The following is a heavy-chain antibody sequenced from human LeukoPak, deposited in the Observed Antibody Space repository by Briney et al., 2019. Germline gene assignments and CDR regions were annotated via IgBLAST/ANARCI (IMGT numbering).Heavy chain of an antibody. Sequence: GGCLRLSCAASGFTFSSYWMHWVRQAPGKGLVWVSRINTDGSSTSYADSVKGRFTMSRDNSRNTVYLQMDSLRAEDTAVYFCARGTAAAANRNWFDSWGQGTLVTVSS. V-gene: IGHV3-74*01. CDR2: INTDGSST. D-gene: IGHD6-13*01. CDR3: ARGTAAAANRNWFDS. J-gene: IGHJ5*01. CDR1: GFTFSSYW.